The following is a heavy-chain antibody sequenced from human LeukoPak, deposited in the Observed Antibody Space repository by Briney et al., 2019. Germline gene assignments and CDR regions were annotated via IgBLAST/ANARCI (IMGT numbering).Heavy chain of an antibody. CDR3: ARDRFSEYSSSSHYFDY. D-gene: IGHD6-6*01. V-gene: IGHV3-48*03. CDR2: INSRGSTI. J-gene: IGHJ4*02. CDR1: GFTFSYYE. Sequence: GGSLRLSCAASGFTFSYYEMNWVRQAPGKGLEWVSYINSRGSTIYYADSVKGRFTISRDNGKNALYLQMNSLRAEDTAVYYCARDRFSEYSSSSHYFDYWGQGTLVTVSS.